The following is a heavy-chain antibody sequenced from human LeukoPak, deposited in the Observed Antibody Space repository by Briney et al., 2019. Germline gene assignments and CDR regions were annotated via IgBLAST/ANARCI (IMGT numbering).Heavy chain of an antibody. CDR3: ARGLHFRVYDSSNHYPY. V-gene: IGHV3-21*01. J-gene: IGHJ4*02. D-gene: IGHD3-22*01. Sequence: PGGSLRLSCAAYGFTFSSYSLSWVRQAPGKGLEWVSSISSSSSYIYYADSVKGRFTISRDNAKNSLYLQMNSLRDTAVYYCARGLHFRVYDSSNHYPYWGQGTLVTVSS. CDR2: ISSSSSYI. CDR1: GFTFSSYS.